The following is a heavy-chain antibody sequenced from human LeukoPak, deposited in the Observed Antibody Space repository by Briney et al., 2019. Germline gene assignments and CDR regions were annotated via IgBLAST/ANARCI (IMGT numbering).Heavy chain of an antibody. J-gene: IGHJ6*03. V-gene: IGHV5-51*01. CDR1: GYSFTSYW. D-gene: IGHD1-1*01. Sequence: RGESLKIPCKGSGYSFTSYWIGWVRQMPGKGLEWMGIIYPGDSDTRYSPSFQGQVTISADKSISTAYLQWSSLKASDTAMYYCARRNDTYYYCYMDAWGKGTTVTVSS. CDR3: ARRNDTYYYCYMDA. CDR2: IYPGDSDT.